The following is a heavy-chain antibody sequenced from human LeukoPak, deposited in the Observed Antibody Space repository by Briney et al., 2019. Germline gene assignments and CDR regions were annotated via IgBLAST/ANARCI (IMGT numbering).Heavy chain of an antibody. J-gene: IGHJ4*02. V-gene: IGHV3-15*01. CDR1: GFTFSNAW. CDR2: IKSKTDGGTT. Sequence: GSLRLSCAASGFTFSNAWMTWVRQAPGKGLEWVGRIKSKTDGGTTYYAAPVKGRFTFSRDDPKNTLYLQMNSLRAEDTAVYYCFGESSWGQGTLVTVSS. CDR3: FGESS. D-gene: IGHD3-16*01.